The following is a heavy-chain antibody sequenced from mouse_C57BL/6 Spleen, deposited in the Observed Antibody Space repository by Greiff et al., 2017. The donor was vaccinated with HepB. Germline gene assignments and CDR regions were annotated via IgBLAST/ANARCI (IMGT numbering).Heavy chain of an antibody. Sequence: QVQLKESGPELVKPGASVKISCKASGYAFSSSWMNWVKQRPGKGLEWIGRIYPGDGDTNYNGKFKGKATLTADKSSSTAYMQLSSLTSEDSAVYFCARSSDYYGSRGLYAMDYWGQGTSVTVSS. CDR2: IYPGDGDT. J-gene: IGHJ4*01. D-gene: IGHD1-1*01. V-gene: IGHV1-82*01. CDR3: ARSSDYYGSRGLYAMDY. CDR1: GYAFSSSW.